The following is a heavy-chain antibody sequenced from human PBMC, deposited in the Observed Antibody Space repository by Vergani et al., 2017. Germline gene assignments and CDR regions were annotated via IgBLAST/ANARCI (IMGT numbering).Heavy chain of an antibody. CDR1: GGTFSSYA. Sequence: QVQLVQSGAEVKKPGSSVKVSCKASGGTFSSYAISWVRQAPGQGLEWMGGIIPIFGTPNYAQKFLGRVTITADESTSTAYLELNSLTLEDTAVYYCAKENERSDYFDSWGQGSLVTVSS. J-gene: IGHJ4*02. CDR2: IIPIFGTP. D-gene: IGHD1-1*01. V-gene: IGHV1-69*19. CDR3: AKENERSDYFDS.